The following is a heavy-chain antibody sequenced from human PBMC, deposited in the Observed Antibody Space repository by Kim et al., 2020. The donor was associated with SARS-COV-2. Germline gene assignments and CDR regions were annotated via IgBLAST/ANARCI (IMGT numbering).Heavy chain of an antibody. D-gene: IGHD3-10*01. CDR3: ARSRPMVRGVIISRWFDP. J-gene: IGHJ5*02. Sequence: SETLSLTCAVYGGSFSGYYWNWIRQPPGKGLEWIGEINHSGSTNYNPSLKSRVTISVDTSKNQFSLKLSSVTAADTAVYYCARSRPMVRGVIISRWFDPWGQGTLVTVSS. CDR1: GGSFSGYY. V-gene: IGHV4-34*01. CDR2: INHSGST.